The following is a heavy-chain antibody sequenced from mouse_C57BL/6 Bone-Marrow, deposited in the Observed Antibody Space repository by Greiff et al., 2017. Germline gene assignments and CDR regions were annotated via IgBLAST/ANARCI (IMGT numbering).Heavy chain of an antibody. Sequence: EVKLQESGAELVKPGASVKLSCTASGFNIKDYYMHWVKQRTEQGLEWIGRFDPEDGETKYAPKFQGKATITADTSSNTAYLQLSSLTSEDTAVYYCARHDNYRYYYAMDYWGQGTSVTVSS. J-gene: IGHJ4*01. CDR2: FDPEDGET. CDR1: GFNIKDYY. D-gene: IGHD2-1*01. CDR3: ARHDNYRYYYAMDY. V-gene: IGHV14-2*01.